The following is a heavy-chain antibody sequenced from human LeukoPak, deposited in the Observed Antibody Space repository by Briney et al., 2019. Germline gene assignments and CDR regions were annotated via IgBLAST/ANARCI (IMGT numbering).Heavy chain of an antibody. D-gene: IGHD3-22*01. Sequence: GGSLRLSCAASGFTFSSYSMNWVRQAPGKGLEWVSSISSSSSSYIYYADSVKGRFTISRDNAKNSLYLQMNSLRAEDTAVYYCARDWPAYYDSSGSMDVWGQGTTVTVSS. CDR1: GFTFSSYS. V-gene: IGHV3-21*01. CDR3: ARDWPAYYDSSGSMDV. CDR2: ISSSSSSYI. J-gene: IGHJ6*02.